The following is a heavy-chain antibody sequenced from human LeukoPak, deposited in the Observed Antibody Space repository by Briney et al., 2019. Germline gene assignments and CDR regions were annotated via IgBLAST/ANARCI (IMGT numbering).Heavy chain of an antibody. J-gene: IGHJ4*02. D-gene: IGHD5-24*01. CDR3: AREARSLAVLEMATSNPEY. V-gene: IGHV3-30-3*01. Sequence: GGSLRLSCAASGFTFSSYAMHWVRQAPGKGLEWVAVISYDGSNKYYADSVKGRFTISRDNSKNTLYLQMNSLRAEDTAVYYRAREARSLAVLEMATSNPEYWGQGTLVTVSS. CDR1: GFTFSSYA. CDR2: ISYDGSNK.